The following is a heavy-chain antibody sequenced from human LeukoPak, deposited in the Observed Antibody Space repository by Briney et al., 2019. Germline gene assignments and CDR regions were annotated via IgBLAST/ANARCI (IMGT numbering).Heavy chain of an antibody. V-gene: IGHV3-38-3*01. D-gene: IGHD4-17*01. CDR1: GFTVSSNE. CDR2: ISGGST. CDR3: AGDNIANGDLDFLEY. Sequence: PGGSLRLSCAASGFTVSSNEMSWVRQAPGKGLEWVSSISGGSTYYADSRKGRFTISRDNSKNTLHLQMNSLRAEDTAVYYCAGDNIANGDLDFLEYWGQGTLVTVSS. J-gene: IGHJ4*02.